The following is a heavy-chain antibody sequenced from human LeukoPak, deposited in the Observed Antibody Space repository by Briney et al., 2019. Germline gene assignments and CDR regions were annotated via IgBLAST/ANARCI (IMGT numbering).Heavy chain of an antibody. CDR2: INYSGRT. CDR1: GGSISSYY. J-gene: IGHJ5*02. Sequence: PSETLSLTCTVSGGSISSYYWSWIRQSPGKGLEWIGYINYSGRTNYNPSLKSRVTISVDTSKNQLSLKLSSVTAADTAVYYCARLGYSGYDENWFDPWGQGTLVTVSS. V-gene: IGHV4-59*01. CDR3: ARLGYSGYDENWFDP. D-gene: IGHD5-12*01.